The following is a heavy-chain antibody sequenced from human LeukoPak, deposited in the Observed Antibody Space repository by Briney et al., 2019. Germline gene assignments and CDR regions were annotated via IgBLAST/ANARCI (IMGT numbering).Heavy chain of an antibody. Sequence: PGGSLRLSCAAAGFNFTNAWMSWVRQAPGKGLEWVGRIKGKPDGATIAYAAPVKGRFTISRDDSRSSLYLQMNSLKTEDTAVYYCTTPTDLAYWGQGALVTVSS. CDR1: GFNFTNAW. CDR2: IKGKPDGATI. CDR3: TTPTDLAY. J-gene: IGHJ4*02. V-gene: IGHV3-15*01.